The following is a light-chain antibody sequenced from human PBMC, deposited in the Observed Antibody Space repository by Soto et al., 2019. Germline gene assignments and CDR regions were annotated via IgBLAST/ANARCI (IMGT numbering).Light chain of an antibody. CDR1: RSDVGGYNY. J-gene: IGLJ2*01. CDR2: DVT. Sequence: QSALTQPASVSGSPGQSITISCTGTRSDVGGYNYVSWYQHHPGKAPKLMIYDVTNRPSGVSNRFSGSKSGNTASLTISGLQAEDAADYYCSSYTSIRILVFGGGTKLTVL. V-gene: IGLV2-14*03. CDR3: SSYTSIRILV.